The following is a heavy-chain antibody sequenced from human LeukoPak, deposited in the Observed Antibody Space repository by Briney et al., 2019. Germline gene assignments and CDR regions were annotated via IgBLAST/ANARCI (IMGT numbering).Heavy chain of an antibody. CDR2: IYYSGST. J-gene: IGHJ4*02. V-gene: IGHV4-39*01. CDR1: GGSISSSIYY. Sequence: SETLSLTCTVSGGSISSSIYYWGWIRQPPGKGLEWIGSIYYSGSTFYNPPLKSRVALSVDTSKNQFSLRLSPVTAADTAIYYCARQVSRTASHFDQWGQGTLVTVSS. CDR3: ARQVSRTASHFDQ.